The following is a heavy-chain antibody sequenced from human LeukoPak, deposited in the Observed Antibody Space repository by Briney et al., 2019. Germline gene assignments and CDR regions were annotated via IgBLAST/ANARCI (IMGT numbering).Heavy chain of an antibody. V-gene: IGHV1-8*01. D-gene: IGHD2-2*01. CDR3: ARGAYCSSTSCYETWFDP. J-gene: IGHJ5*02. Sequence: ASVKVSCKASGYTFTSYDINWVRQATGQGLEWMGWMNPNSGNTGYAQKFQGRVTMTRNTSISTAYMELSSLRSEDTAVYYCARGAYCSSTSCYETWFDPWGQGTLATVSS. CDR2: MNPNSGNT. CDR1: GYTFTSYD.